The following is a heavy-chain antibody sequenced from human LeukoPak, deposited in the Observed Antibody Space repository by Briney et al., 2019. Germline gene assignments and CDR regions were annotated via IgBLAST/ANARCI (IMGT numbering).Heavy chain of an antibody. Sequence: GGSLRLSCAASGFTFSGYEMNWVRQAPGRGLEWVSCISTSGSTIYYADSLKGRFTISRDNARNSLYLQMNSLRAEDTAVYYCARDGLGYSFDFWGQGTLVTVSS. CDR3: ARDGLGYSFDF. CDR2: ISTSGSTI. J-gene: IGHJ4*02. V-gene: IGHV3-48*03. CDR1: GFTFSGYE. D-gene: IGHD5-18*01.